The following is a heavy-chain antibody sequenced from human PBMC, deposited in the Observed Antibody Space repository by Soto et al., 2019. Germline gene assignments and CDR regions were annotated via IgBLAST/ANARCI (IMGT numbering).Heavy chain of an antibody. CDR1: GITFSSYA. D-gene: IGHD5-12*01. CDR3: ARAISGYVT. J-gene: IGHJ5*02. Sequence: ASVKVSCKASGITFSSYAIHWVRQAPGQRLEWMGWINVGNGDTRYSQIFRGRVTLTRDTSASTAYLDLSSLRSEDTAIYYCARAISGYVTWGKGTLVTVSS. V-gene: IGHV1-3*01. CDR2: INVGNGDT.